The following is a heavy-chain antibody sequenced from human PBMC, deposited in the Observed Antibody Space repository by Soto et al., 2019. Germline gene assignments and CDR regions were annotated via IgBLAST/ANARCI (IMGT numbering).Heavy chain of an antibody. CDR3: AKDIRYFDWSNSGGFDI. V-gene: IGHV3-30*18. CDR2: ISYDGSNK. D-gene: IGHD3-9*01. J-gene: IGHJ3*02. Sequence: GGSLRLSCAASGFSFSNYGMHWVRQAPGKGLEWVAIISYDGSNKYYIDSVKGRFTISRDNSKNTLYLQMNSLGAEDTAVYYCAKDIRYFDWSNSGGFDIWGQGTMVTVSS. CDR1: GFSFSNYG.